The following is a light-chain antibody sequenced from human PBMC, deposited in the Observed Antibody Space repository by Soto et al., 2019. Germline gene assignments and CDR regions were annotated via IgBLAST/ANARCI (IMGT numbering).Light chain of an antibody. CDR1: SSDVGVYDF. CDR2: DVN. Sequence: QSALTQPASVSGSPGQSITISCAGTSSDVGVYDFVSWYQQHPGKAPKLLIYDVNNRPAGISNRFSGSKSGNTASLPISGLQAEDEADYYCSSYTTSTTRVFGGGTKLTVL. V-gene: IGLV2-14*03. J-gene: IGLJ2*01. CDR3: SSYTTSTTRV.